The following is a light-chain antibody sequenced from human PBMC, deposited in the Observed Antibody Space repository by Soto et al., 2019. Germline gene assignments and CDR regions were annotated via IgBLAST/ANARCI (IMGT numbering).Light chain of an antibody. CDR2: EVS. J-gene: IGLJ3*02. CDR3: SSYTSSSPWV. CDR1: SGDVFAYNY. Sequence: QSALTQPASVSGSPGQSITISCTGTSGDVFAYNYVSWYQQHPGKAPKLMIYEVSNRPSGVSNRFSGSKSGNTASLTISGLQAEDEADYYCSSYTSSSPWVFGGGTKLTVL. V-gene: IGLV2-14*01.